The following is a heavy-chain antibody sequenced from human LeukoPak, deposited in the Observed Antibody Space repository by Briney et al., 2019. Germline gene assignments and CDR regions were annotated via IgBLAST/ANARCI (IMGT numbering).Heavy chain of an antibody. Sequence: AGSLRLPSAASGFTFSNYWMTWVRQAPGKGLEWVADIKKDGSEKLYVNSVGGRYTISRDNAKMSLFLQMNSLRAEDTAVYYCARDNGVVHGVYYMDVWGKGSTVTV. CDR3: ARDNGVVHGVYYMDV. CDR1: GFTFSNYW. CDR2: IKKDGSEK. V-gene: IGHV3-7*01. J-gene: IGHJ6*03. D-gene: IGHD3-3*01.